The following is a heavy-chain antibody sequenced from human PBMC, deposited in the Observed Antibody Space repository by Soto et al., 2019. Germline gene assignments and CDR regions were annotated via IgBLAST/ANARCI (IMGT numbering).Heavy chain of an antibody. J-gene: IGHJ4*02. D-gene: IGHD3-22*01. CDR3: ASRYDSSDY. Sequence: QVQLVQSGAEVKKPGSSVKVSCKASGGTFSSYTISWVRQAPGQGLEWMGRIIPILGIANYAQKFQGRVTIPADKSTSTAYMELSSLRSEDTALYYCASRYDSSDYWGQGTLVTVSS. CDR2: IIPILGIA. CDR1: GGTFSSYT. V-gene: IGHV1-69*02.